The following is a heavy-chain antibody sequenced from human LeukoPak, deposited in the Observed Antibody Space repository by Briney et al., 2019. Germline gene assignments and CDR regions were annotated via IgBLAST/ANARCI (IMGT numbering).Heavy chain of an antibody. Sequence: ASVKVSCKASGYTFTGYYMHWVRQAPGQGLEWMGWINPNSGGTNYAQKFQGRVTMTRDTSISTAHMELSRLRSDDTAVYYCARRIRGIAVAAYGYWGQGTLVTVSS. D-gene: IGHD6-19*01. CDR1: GYTFTGYY. J-gene: IGHJ4*02. V-gene: IGHV1-2*02. CDR3: ARRIRGIAVAAYGY. CDR2: INPNSGGT.